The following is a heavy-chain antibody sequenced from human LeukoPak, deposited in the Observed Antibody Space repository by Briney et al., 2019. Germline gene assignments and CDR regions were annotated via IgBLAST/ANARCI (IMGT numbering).Heavy chain of an antibody. D-gene: IGHD6-6*01. CDR1: GVSFSGYY. J-gene: IGHJ6*03. CDR3: SRAYSSASNYYYMDV. CDR2: INHSRST. V-gene: IGHV4-34*01. Sequence: PSETLSLTCAVYGVSFSGYYWGWIRPPPGKGLEWIREINHSRSTNYNPSLKSRVTISVDTSKNQFSLKLSSVTAADTAVYYCSRAYSSASNYYYMDVWGKGTTVTVSS.